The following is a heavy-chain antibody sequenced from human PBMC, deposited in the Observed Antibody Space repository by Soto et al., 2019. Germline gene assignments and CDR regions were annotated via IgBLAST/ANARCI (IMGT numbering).Heavy chain of an antibody. D-gene: IGHD3-16*01. Sequence: GGSLRLSCAASGFAFGTYDMSWIRQAPGKGLEWVSAISDSGDDTYYADSVRGRFTISRDNSKNMLYLQMNSLRVEDTAVYYCAHRDTSMIMRYYYGMDVWGQGTTVTVSS. CDR1: GFAFGTYD. CDR2: ISDSGDDT. CDR3: AHRDTSMIMRYYYGMDV. J-gene: IGHJ6*02. V-gene: IGHV3-23*01.